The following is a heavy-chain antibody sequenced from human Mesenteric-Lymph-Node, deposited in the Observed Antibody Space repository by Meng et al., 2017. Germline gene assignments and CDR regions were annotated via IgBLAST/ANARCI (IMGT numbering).Heavy chain of an antibody. V-gene: IGHV3-23*01. Sequence: GESLKISCAASGFTFSSYAMSWVRQGPGKGLEWVSAITGSGGGTYYADSVKGRFAISRDNSKNTLYLQMDGLRAEDTALYFCAKDLHWGSADYWGQGALVTVSS. D-gene: IGHD7-27*01. CDR3: AKDLHWGSADY. CDR1: GFTFSSYA. CDR2: ITGSGGGT. J-gene: IGHJ4*02.